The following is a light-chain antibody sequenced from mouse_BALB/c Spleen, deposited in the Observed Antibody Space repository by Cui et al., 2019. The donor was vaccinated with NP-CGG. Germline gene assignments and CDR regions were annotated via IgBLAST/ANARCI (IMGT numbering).Light chain of an antibody. CDR3: ALWYSNHWV. J-gene: IGLJ1*01. CDR1: TGAVTTSNY. Sequence: QAVVTQESGLTTSLGEKVTPTCSSRTGAVTTSNYANWVQEKPDHLFTVLIGGTNNRAPGVPARFSGSLIGDKAALTITGAQTEDEAIYFCALWYSNHWVFGGGTKLTVL. V-gene: IGLV1*01. CDR2: GTN.